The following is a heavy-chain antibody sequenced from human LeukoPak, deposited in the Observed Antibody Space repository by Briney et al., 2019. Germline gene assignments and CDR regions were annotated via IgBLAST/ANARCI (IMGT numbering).Heavy chain of an antibody. Sequence: SETLSLTCTVSGGSISSGDYYWSWIRQPPGKGLEWIGYIYYSGSTYYNPSLKSRVTISVDTSKNQFSLKLSSVTAADTAVYYCARGYCSSTSCYLSYYYGMDVWGQGTTVTVSS. CDR3: ARGYCSSTSCYLSYYYGMDV. CDR1: GGSISSGDYY. CDR2: IYYSGST. V-gene: IGHV4-30-4*01. D-gene: IGHD2-2*01. J-gene: IGHJ6*02.